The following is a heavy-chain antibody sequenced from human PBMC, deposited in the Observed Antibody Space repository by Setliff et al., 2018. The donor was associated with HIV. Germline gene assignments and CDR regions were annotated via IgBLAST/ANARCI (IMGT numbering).Heavy chain of an antibody. CDR3: AKGGDRAMINFDH. Sequence: ASVKVSCKTTGYTFSTYPMHWVRQAPGQRLEWMGWINTGNDNTRYSQKFQGRVTITRDTSASTAYMELSSLTSEDTAVYYCAKGGDRAMINFDHWGQGTPVTVSS. CDR2: INTGNDNT. CDR1: GYTFSTYP. V-gene: IGHV1-3*04. D-gene: IGHD5-18*01. J-gene: IGHJ4*02.